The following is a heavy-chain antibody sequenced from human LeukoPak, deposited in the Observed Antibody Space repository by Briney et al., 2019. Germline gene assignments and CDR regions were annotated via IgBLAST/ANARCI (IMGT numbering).Heavy chain of an antibody. J-gene: IGHJ6*03. Sequence: SETLSLTCTVSGGSISSYYWSWIRQPPGKGLEWIGYIYYSGSTNYNPSLKSRVTISVDTSKNQFSLKLSSVTAADTAVYYCASYSSRTRRPSYYYYYMDVWGKGTTVTVSS. CDR1: GGSISSYY. CDR3: ASYSSRTRRPSYYYYYMDV. V-gene: IGHV4-59*08. D-gene: IGHD2-2*01. CDR2: IYYSGST.